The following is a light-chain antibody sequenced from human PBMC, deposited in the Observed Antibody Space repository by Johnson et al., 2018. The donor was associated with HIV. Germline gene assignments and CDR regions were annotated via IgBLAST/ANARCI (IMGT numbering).Light chain of an antibody. CDR1: SSNIGNNY. V-gene: IGLV1-51*01. CDR3: GTWDSSLILYV. J-gene: IGLJ1*01. Sequence: QSVLTQPPSVSAAPGLKVTISCSGSSSNIGNNYVSWYQQLPGSAPKLLIYDNNKRPSGIPDRFSGSKSGTSATLGITGLQTGDEADYYCGTWDSSLILYVFGTGTKVTVL. CDR2: DNN.